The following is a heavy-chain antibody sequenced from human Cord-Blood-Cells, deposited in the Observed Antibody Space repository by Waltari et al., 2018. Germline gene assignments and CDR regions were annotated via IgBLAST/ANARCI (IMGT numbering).Heavy chain of an antibody. CDR3: ARGGSSSSGRTNAFDI. Sequence: QVQLQESGPGLVKPSETLSLTCTVSGGSISSYYWSWIRQHPGKGLEWVGYSYYSGSTHYNPALKRRVTISVDRSKNQFTLSLCSVTAEGAAVYYCARGGSSSSGRTNAFDIWGQGTMVTVSS. J-gene: IGHJ3*02. D-gene: IGHD6-13*01. V-gene: IGHV4-59*01. CDR1: GGSISSYY. CDR2: SYYSGST.